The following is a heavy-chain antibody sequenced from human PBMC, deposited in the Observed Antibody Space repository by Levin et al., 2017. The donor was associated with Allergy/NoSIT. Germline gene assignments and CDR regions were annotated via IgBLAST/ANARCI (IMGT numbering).Heavy chain of an antibody. V-gene: IGHV4-31*03. Sequence: SETLSLTCTVSGGSISSGGYYWSWIRQHPGKGLEWIGYIYYSGSTYYNPSLKSRVTISVDTSKNQFSLKLSSVTAADTAVYYCARAPHYCSGGSCYDYYYMDVWGKGTTVTVSS. CDR1: GGSISSGGYY. D-gene: IGHD2-15*01. J-gene: IGHJ6*03. CDR3: ARAPHYCSGGSCYDYYYMDV. CDR2: IYYSGST.